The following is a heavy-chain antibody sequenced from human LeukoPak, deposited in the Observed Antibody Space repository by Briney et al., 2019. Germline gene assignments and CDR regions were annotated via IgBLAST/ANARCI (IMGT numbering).Heavy chain of an antibody. CDR2: ISSSSSYI. J-gene: IGHJ4*02. CDR1: GFTFSTYW. Sequence: PGGSLRLSCTASGFTFSTYWMHWVRQAPGKGLEWVSSISSSSSYIYYADSVKGRFTISRDNAKNSLYLQMNSLRVEDTAVYYCARKSVAGSLLGDLDYWGQGTLVTVSS. D-gene: IGHD6-19*01. V-gene: IGHV3-21*01. CDR3: ARKSVAGSLLGDLDY.